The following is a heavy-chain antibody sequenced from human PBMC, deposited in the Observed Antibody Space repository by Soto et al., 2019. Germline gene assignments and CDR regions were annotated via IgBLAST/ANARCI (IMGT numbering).Heavy chain of an antibody. CDR1: GYTLTSYG. CDR3: ARDSGYCSGGSCKFDY. J-gene: IGHJ4*02. V-gene: IGHV1-18*01. CDR2: ISAYNGNT. D-gene: IGHD2-15*01. Sequence: ASVKVSCKASGYTLTSYGISWVRQAPGQGLEWMGWISAYNGNTNYAQKLQGRVTMTTDTSTSTAYMELRSLRSDDTAVYYCARDSGYCSGGSCKFDYWGQGTLVTVSS.